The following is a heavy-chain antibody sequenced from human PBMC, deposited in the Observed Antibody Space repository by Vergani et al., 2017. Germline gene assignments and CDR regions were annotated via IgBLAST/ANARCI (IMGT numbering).Heavy chain of an antibody. Sequence: EVMLVQSGAEVKKPGESLKISCKYSESSFTSNQIAWVRQMSGKGLQWMGNITPFDSKIAYSPSFQGQVIMSIDTSITTAYLQWRSLEASDTAIYYCTRHVPCGDGACLHFDHWCQGTQVTVSS. CDR3: TRHVPCGDGACLHFDH. V-gene: IGHV5-51*01. J-gene: IGHJ4*02. D-gene: IGHD2-21*01. CDR1: ESSFTSNQ. CDR2: ITPFDSKI.